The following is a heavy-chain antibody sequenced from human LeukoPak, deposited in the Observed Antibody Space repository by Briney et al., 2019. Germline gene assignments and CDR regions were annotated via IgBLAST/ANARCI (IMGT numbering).Heavy chain of an antibody. J-gene: IGHJ5*02. D-gene: IGHD3-10*01. V-gene: IGHV1-24*01. CDR3: ATLMVRGVIRLNWFDP. CDR2: FDPEDGET. CDR1: GYTLTELS. Sequence: ASVKVSCKASGYTLTELSMHWVRQAPGKGLEWMGGFDPEDGETIYAQKFQGRVTMTEDTSTDTAYMELSSLRSEDTAVYYCATLMVRGVIRLNWFDPWGQGTLVTVSS.